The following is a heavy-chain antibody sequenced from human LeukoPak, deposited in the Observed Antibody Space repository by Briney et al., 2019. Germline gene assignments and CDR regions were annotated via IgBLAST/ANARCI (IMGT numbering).Heavy chain of an antibody. J-gene: IGHJ4*02. V-gene: IGHV3-48*01. CDR1: GFSFNDYT. CDR3: ARIRPGYYFDY. CDR2: ISNGGTTI. D-gene: IGHD3-10*01. Sequence: PGGSLRLSCAASGFSFNDYTMNWVRQAPGKGLEWVSQISNGGTTIYYADSVKGRFTISRDNAKNSLYLQMNSLRAEDTAVYHCARIRPGYYFDYWGLGTLVTVSS.